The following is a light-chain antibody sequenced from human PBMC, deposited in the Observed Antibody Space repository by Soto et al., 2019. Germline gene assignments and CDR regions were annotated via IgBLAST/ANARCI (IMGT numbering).Light chain of an antibody. CDR2: GAS. CDR3: QQYNNWRT. CDR1: ESISSN. Sequence: ELVMTQSPATLSVSPGERVTLSCRASESISSNLAWYQQKRGQAPRLLIHGASTRATGVPVRFSGSGSGTEFTLTISSLQSEDSAVYYCQQYNNWRTFGQGTKVEIK. J-gene: IGKJ1*01. V-gene: IGKV3-15*01.